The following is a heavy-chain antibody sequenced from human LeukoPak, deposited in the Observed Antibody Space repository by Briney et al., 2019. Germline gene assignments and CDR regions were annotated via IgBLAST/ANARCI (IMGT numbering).Heavy chain of an antibody. CDR3: ASLYYHDSSGYYAWHY. J-gene: IGHJ4*02. V-gene: IGHV4-39*01. CDR1: GGSISSSSYY. CDR2: IYYSGST. Sequence: SETLSLTCTVSGGSISSSSYYWGWIRQPPGKGLEWIGSIYYSGSTYYNPSLKSRVTISVDTSKNQFSLKLSSVTAADTAVYYCASLYYHDSSGYYAWHYWGQGTLVTVSS. D-gene: IGHD3-22*01.